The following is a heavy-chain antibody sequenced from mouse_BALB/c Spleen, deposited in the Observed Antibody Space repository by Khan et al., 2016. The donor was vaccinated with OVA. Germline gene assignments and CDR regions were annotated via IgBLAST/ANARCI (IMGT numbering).Heavy chain of an antibody. V-gene: IGHV5-6*01. J-gene: IGHJ3*01. CDR2: ISSAGDYT. CDR3: ASHLTGSFAY. CDR1: GFTFSSYS. D-gene: IGHD4-1*01. Sequence: EVELVESGGDLVKPGGSLKLSCATSGFTFSSYSMSWVRQTPDKRLEWVTTISSAGDYTYYPDSVRGRFTISRDNATNSPYLQMSSLKSEDTARYYWASHLTGSFAYWGQGTLVTVSA.